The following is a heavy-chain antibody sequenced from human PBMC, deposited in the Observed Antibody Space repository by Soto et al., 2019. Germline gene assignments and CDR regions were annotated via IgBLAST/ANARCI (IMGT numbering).Heavy chain of an antibody. CDR1: GFTFRSYS. Sequence: GGSLRLSCADSGFTFRSYSMNWVRQAPGKGLEWVSYISSSSSTIYYADSVKGRFTISRDNAKNSLYLQMNSLRAEGTAVYYCARDLNYGLFDYWGQGTLVTVSS. CDR3: ARDLNYGLFDY. CDR2: ISSSSSTI. J-gene: IGHJ4*02. V-gene: IGHV3-48*01. D-gene: IGHD4-17*01.